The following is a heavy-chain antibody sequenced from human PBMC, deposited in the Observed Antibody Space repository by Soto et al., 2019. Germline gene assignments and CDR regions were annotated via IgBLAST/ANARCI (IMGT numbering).Heavy chain of an antibody. Sequence: SETLSLTCTVSGGSISSGGYYWSWIRQHPGKGLEWIGYIYYSGSTYYNPSLKSRVTISVDTSKNQFSLKLSSVTAADTAVYYCARASWGEEYQLLNWFDPWGQGTLVTVSS. J-gene: IGHJ5*02. CDR3: ARASWGEEYQLLNWFDP. CDR2: IYYSGST. CDR1: GGSISSGGYY. V-gene: IGHV4-31*03. D-gene: IGHD2-2*01.